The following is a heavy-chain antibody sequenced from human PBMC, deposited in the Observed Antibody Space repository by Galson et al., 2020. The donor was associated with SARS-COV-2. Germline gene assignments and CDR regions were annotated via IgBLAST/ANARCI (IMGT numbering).Heavy chain of an antibody. CDR1: GGSISSGSYY. V-gene: IGHV4-61*02. J-gene: IGHJ4*02. Sequence: SETLSLTCTVSGGSISSGSYYWSWIRQPAGKGLEWIGRIYTSGSTNYNPSLKSRVTISVDTSKNQFSLKLSSVTAADTAVYYCATGVWGIDYWGQGTLVTVSS. CDR3: ATGVWGIDY. CDR2: IYTSGST. D-gene: IGHD3-16*01.